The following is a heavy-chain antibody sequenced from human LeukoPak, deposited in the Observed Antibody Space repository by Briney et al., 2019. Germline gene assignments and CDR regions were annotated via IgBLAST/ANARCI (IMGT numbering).Heavy chain of an antibody. J-gene: IGHJ4*02. Sequence: GGSLRLSCAGSGFTFSSYSMNWVRQAPGKGLEWVSSISSSSSYIYYADSVKGRFTISRDNAKNSLYLQMNSLRAEDTAVYYCARDPYYYGSGSPSPFDCWGQGTLVTVSS. CDR1: GFTFSSYS. CDR2: ISSSSSYI. V-gene: IGHV3-21*01. CDR3: ARDPYYYGSGSPSPFDC. D-gene: IGHD3-10*01.